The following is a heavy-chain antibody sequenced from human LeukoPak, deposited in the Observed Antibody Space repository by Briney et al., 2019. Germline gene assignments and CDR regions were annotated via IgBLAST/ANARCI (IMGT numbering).Heavy chain of an antibody. CDR1: GFTFSNYG. V-gene: IGHV3-21*01. D-gene: IGHD3-10*01. Sequence: PGGSLRLSCTASGFTFSNYGMNWVRQAPGRGLEWVSFTDTSGNYIYYGDSVKGRFTISRDNAKNLVFLQMNGLRAEDTAVYYCARGRSITLLRGVAMSDGFDIWGQGAMVAVSS. CDR3: ARGRSITLLRGVAMSDGFDI. J-gene: IGHJ3*02. CDR2: TDTSGNYI.